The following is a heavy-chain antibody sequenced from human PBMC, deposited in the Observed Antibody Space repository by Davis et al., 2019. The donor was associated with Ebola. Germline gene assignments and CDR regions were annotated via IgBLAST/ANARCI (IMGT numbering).Heavy chain of an antibody. CDR2: INQSGST. CDR3: ARARRLVYATYYYYDGMDV. Sequence: SETLSLTCAVYGGSFSGYYCSWIRQPPGKGLEWIGEINQSGSTNDNPSLKSRVTISVDTSKNQFSLKLSSVTAADTAVYYCARARRLVYATYYYYDGMDVWGQGTTVTVSS. V-gene: IGHV4-34*01. D-gene: IGHD2-8*01. J-gene: IGHJ6*02. CDR1: GGSFSGYY.